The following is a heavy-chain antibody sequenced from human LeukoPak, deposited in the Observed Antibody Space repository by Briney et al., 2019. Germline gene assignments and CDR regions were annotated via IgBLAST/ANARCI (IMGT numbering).Heavy chain of an antibody. CDR3: AKVPGWYGYYFDY. J-gene: IGHJ4*02. CDR1: GFTLNIYC. D-gene: IGHD6-19*01. CDR2: IWYDGSNK. V-gene: IGHV3-33*06. Sequence: GRSLSLSRAASGFTLNIYCMHWVSHAPGRGREGGAVIWYDGSNKYYAGSVRGRFTISTDNSKNTLYLQMTSLRAEDTAVYYCAKVPGWYGYYFDYWGQGTLVTVSS.